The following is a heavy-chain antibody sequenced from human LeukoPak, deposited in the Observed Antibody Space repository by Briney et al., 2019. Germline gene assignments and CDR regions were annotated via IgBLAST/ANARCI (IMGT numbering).Heavy chain of an antibody. Sequence: GESLKISCQASGYTFNNYWIGWVRQMPGKGLEWMGIINPGDSDPRYSPSLQGRATISADRSISTAYLQWGSLKASDTAMYYCARHGVGSSWFGFDYWGQGTLVTVSS. CDR1: GYTFNNYW. V-gene: IGHV5-51*01. CDR3: ARHGVGSSWFGFDY. CDR2: INPGDSDP. J-gene: IGHJ4*02. D-gene: IGHD6-6*01.